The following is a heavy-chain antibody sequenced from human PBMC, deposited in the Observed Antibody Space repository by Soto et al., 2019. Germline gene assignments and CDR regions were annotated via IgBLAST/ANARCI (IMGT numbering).Heavy chain of an antibody. CDR3: AIDADYASGLDAFDI. Sequence: GGSLRLSCAASGFRFSDYYMSWIRQAPGKGLEWVSYISSGSTYTDYADSVKGRFTISRDNAKKSLYLQMNSLRAGDTAVYYCAIDADYASGLDAFDIRAQGTTVTGSS. J-gene: IGHJ3*02. CDR1: GFRFSDYY. D-gene: IGHD4-17*01. V-gene: IGHV3-11*06. CDR2: ISSGSTYT.